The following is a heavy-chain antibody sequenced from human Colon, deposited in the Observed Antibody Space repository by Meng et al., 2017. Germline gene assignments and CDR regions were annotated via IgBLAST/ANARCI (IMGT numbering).Heavy chain of an antibody. CDR1: GFIFNNYR. V-gene: IGHV3-21*01. CDR2: IDYGGIST. Sequence: EFQLVEAGGGLVEPGVSLSLSCAASGFIFNNYRMNWVRPAPGKGLEWVSVIDYGGISTYYADSVKGRFTISRDNAKNSVSLQMNNLRAEDTAVYYCVREEYDPRDFWGQGTLVTVSS. J-gene: IGHJ4*02. CDR3: VREEYDPRDF. D-gene: IGHD3-16*01.